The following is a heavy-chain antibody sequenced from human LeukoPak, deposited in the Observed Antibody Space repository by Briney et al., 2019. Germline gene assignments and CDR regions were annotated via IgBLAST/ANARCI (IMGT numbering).Heavy chain of an antibody. J-gene: IGHJ4*02. Sequence: SETLSLTCTVSGASISSSYWSWIRQPPEKGLEWIGYIYYSGTTNYTPSLKSRLTISVDTSKNQFSLKLSSVTAADTAVYYCARRGYCSGGTWLTFDLWGQGTLVTVSS. D-gene: IGHD2-15*01. CDR2: IYYSGTT. CDR3: ARRGYCSGGTWLTFDL. V-gene: IGHV4-59*08. CDR1: GASISSSY.